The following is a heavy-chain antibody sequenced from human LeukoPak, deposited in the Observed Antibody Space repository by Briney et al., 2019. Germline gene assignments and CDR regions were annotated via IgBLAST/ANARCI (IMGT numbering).Heavy chain of an antibody. CDR3: ARDSVGATRAFDI. V-gene: IGHV3-30*02. D-gene: IGHD1-26*01. Sequence: PGGSLRLSCAASGFTFSSYGMHWVRQAPGKGLEWVAFIRYDGSNKYYADSVKGRFTISRDNSKNTLYLQMNSLRAEDTAVYYCARDSVGATRAFDIWGQGTMVTVSS. CDR2: IRYDGSNK. CDR1: GFTFSSYG. J-gene: IGHJ3*02.